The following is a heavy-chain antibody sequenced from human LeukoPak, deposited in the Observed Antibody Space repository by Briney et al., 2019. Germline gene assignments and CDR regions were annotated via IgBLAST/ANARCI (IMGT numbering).Heavy chain of an antibody. CDR2: IYYSGST. CDR1: GGSISSYY. Sequence: MSSETLSLTCTVSGGSISSYYWSWIRQPPGKGLEWIGSIYYSGSTYYNPSLKSRVTISVDTSKNQFSLKLSSVTAADTAVYYCASSSNGLVVVTPFDYWGQGTLVTVSS. D-gene: IGHD2-21*02. CDR3: ASSSNGLVVVTPFDY. J-gene: IGHJ4*02. V-gene: IGHV4-59*04.